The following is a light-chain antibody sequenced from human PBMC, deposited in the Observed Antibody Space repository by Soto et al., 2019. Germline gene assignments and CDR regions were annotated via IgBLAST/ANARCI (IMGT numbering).Light chain of an antibody. Sequence: QSALTQPDSVSGSPGQSITISCTGTSSDAGGYNYVSWYQQHPGKAPKLMIYDVSNRPSGVSNRSSGSNSGNMASLTISGLQAEDEADYYCSSYTSSSPVFGGGTKLTVL. J-gene: IGLJ2*01. CDR1: SSDAGGYNY. CDR3: SSYTSSSPV. CDR2: DVS. V-gene: IGLV2-14*01.